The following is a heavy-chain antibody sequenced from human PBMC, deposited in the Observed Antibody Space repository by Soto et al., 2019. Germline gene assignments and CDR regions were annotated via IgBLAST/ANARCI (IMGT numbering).Heavy chain of an antibody. CDR2: MNPNSGNT. J-gene: IGHJ4*02. CDR1: GYTFTSYD. V-gene: IGHV1-8*01. Sequence: ASVKVSCKASGYTFTSYDINWVRQATGQGLEWMGWMNPNSGNTGYAQKFQGRVTMTRNTSISTAYMELSSRRSEDTAVYYCAGASPVVVPAAGDYWGQGTLVTVSS. D-gene: IGHD2-2*01. CDR3: AGASPVVVPAAGDY.